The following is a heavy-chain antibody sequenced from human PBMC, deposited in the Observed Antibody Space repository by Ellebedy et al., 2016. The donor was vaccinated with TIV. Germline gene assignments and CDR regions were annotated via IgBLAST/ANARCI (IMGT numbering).Heavy chain of an antibody. J-gene: IGHJ4*02. V-gene: IGHV4-39*07. CDR3: ASSPSGYEIPY. CDR2: IYHSGGT. D-gene: IGHD5-12*01. Sequence: SETLSFTXNVSGGTISSTNYYWGWIRQSPEKGLEWIGSIYHSGGTYYNPSLKSRLTISLDTTKNQFSLRLDSVTAADTAVYYCASSPSGYEIPYWGQGTLVTVSS. CDR1: GGTISSTNYY.